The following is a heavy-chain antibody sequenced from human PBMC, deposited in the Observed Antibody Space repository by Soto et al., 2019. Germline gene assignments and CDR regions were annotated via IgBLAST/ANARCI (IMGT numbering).Heavy chain of an antibody. CDR3: AKILSTVTTYYYGMDA. V-gene: IGHV3-23*01. Sequence: PGGSLRLSCTASGFIFSTYPMVWVRQAPGKRLEAVSSISGSGDKTYYKDSVKGRFTISRDNSKNTVDLQMNSLRPEDTAVYYCAKILSTVTTYYYGMDAWGQGTTVTVSS. J-gene: IGHJ6*02. CDR2: ISGSGDKT. CDR1: GFIFSTYP. D-gene: IGHD4-17*01.